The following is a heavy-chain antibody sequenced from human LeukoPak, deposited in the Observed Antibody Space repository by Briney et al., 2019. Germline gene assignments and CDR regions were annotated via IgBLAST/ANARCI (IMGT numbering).Heavy chain of an antibody. V-gene: IGHV1-2*02. CDR2: INPNSGGT. CDR1: GYTFTGYY. J-gene: IGHJ5*02. CDR3: ARDARGSYLYNWFDP. Sequence: ASVKVSCKASGYTFTGYYMHWVRQAPGQGLEWMGWINPNSGGTNYAQKFQGRVTMTRDTSINTAYMELSRLRSDDTAVYYCARDARGSYLYNWFDPWGQGTLVTVSS. D-gene: IGHD1-26*01.